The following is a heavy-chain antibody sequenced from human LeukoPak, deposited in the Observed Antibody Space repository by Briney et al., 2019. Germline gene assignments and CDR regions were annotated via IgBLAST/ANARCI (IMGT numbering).Heavy chain of an antibody. V-gene: IGHV3-73*01. CDR2: IRSEANSYAT. CDR3: TRHNYYDSSGLFDY. J-gene: IGHJ4*02. D-gene: IGHD3-22*01. CDR1: GFTFSGSA. Sequence: GGSLRLSCAASGFTFSGSAMHWVRQASGKGPEWVGRIRSEANSYATAYAASVKGRFTISRDDSKNTAYLQMNSLKTEDTAVHYCTRHNYYDSSGLFDYWGQGTLVTVSS.